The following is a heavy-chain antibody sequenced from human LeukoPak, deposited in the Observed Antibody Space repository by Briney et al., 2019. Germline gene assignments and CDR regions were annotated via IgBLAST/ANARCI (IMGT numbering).Heavy chain of an antibody. CDR1: GFTFSSYS. D-gene: IGHD6-19*01. CDR2: ISTGSSYI. J-gene: IGHJ6*03. Sequence: GGSLRLSCAASGFTFSSYSMNWVRQAPGKGLEWVSSISTGSSYIYYADSVKGRFTISRDNAKNSLHLQMNSLRAEDTAVSYCPRDFPYSSGWYYYYYYYMDVWGKGTTVTISS. CDR3: PRDFPYSSGWYYYYYYYMDV. V-gene: IGHV3-21*01.